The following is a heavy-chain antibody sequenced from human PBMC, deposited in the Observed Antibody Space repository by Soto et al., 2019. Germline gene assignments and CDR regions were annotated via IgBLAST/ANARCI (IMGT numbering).Heavy chain of an antibody. Sequence: QITLKESGPTVVEPTETLTLTCSFSGFSLTSRPMGVGWIRQSPGKALEWLAVIYWDDDKRYNPSLRSRLTITKDTSKKQVVLTMTYMEPPDTATYYCAHRLGGFTWNDAYIDYWGQGTRVTVSS. CDR1: GFSLTSRPMG. CDR2: IYWDDDK. CDR3: AHRLGGFTWNDAYIDY. D-gene: IGHD1-1*01. V-gene: IGHV2-5*02. J-gene: IGHJ4*02.